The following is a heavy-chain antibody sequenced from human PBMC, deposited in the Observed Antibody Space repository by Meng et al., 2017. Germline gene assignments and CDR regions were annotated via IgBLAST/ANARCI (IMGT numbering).Heavy chain of an antibody. V-gene: IGHV1-69*02. Sequence: SVKVSCKASGGTFSSYTISWVRQAPGQGLEWMRRIIPILGIANYAQKFQGRVTITADKSTSTAYMELSSLRSEDTAVYYCARGPYSSSWYGDNWFDPWGQGNRV. CDR2: IIPILGIA. D-gene: IGHD6-13*01. J-gene: IGHJ5*02. CDR1: GGTFSSYT. CDR3: ARGPYSSSWYGDNWFDP.